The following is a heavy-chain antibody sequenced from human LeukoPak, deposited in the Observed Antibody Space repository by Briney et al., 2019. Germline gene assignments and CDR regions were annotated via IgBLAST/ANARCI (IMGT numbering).Heavy chain of an antibody. Sequence: QSGGSLRLSCAASGFTFSSYAMSWVRQAPGKGLEWVSAISGSGGSTYYADSVKGRFTISRDNSKNTLYLQMNSLRAEDTAVYYCAGGSSTVTRIFDYWGQGTLVTVSS. CDR2: ISGSGGST. CDR1: GFTFSSYA. D-gene: IGHD4-17*01. CDR3: AGGSSTVTRIFDY. J-gene: IGHJ4*02. V-gene: IGHV3-23*01.